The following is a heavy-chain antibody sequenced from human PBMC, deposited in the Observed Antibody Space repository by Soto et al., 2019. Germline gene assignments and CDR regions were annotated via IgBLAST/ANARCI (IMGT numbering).Heavy chain of an antibody. CDR1: GGSISSSSYY. CDR3: ARRSGGTKHDY. CDR2: IYYSGST. Sequence: QLQLQESGPGLVKPSETLSLTCTVSGGSISSSSYYWGWIRQPPGKGLQWIGTIYYSGSTYYNPSLRSRVTISVDTSKTQFSLKLSSGTAADTAVYYCARRSGGTKHDYWGQGTLVTVSS. J-gene: IGHJ4*02. D-gene: IGHD3-10*01. V-gene: IGHV4-39*01.